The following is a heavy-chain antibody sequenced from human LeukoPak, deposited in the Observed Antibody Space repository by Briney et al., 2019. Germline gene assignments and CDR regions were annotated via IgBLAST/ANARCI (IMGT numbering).Heavy chain of an antibody. CDR3: ARDAHDYGDYGGDY. Sequence: GGSLRLSCAASGFTFSSYSMNWVRQAPGKGLEWVSYISSSSSTIYYADSVKGRFTISRDNAKNSLYLQMNSLRDEDTAVYYCARDAHDYGDYGGDYWGQGTLATVSS. V-gene: IGHV3-48*02. J-gene: IGHJ4*02. CDR1: GFTFSSYS. D-gene: IGHD4-17*01. CDR2: ISSSSSTI.